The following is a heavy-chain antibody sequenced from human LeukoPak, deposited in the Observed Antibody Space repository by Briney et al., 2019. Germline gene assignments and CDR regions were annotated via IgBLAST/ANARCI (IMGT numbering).Heavy chain of an antibody. CDR1: GESFSGYY. Sequence: SETLSLTCAVYGESFSGYYWSWIRQPPGKGLEWIGEINHSGSTNYNPSPKSRVTISVDTSKNQFSLKLSSVTAADTAVYYCARRNPSYGSGSVDYWGQGTLVTVSS. J-gene: IGHJ4*02. V-gene: IGHV4-34*01. CDR3: ARRNPSYGSGSVDY. CDR2: INHSGST. D-gene: IGHD3-10*01.